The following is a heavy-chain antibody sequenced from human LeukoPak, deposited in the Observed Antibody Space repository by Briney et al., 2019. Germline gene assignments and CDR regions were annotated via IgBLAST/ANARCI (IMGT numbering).Heavy chain of an antibody. CDR1: GFTFSSYW. CDR3: ARELWSGSCLFDY. Sequence: GGSLRLSCAASGFTFSSYWMHWVRQAPGKGLEWVAFIRYDGSNKYYADSVKGRFTISRDNSKNTLYLQMNSQRAEDTAVYYCARELWSGSCLFDYWGQGTLVTVSS. D-gene: IGHD1-26*01. J-gene: IGHJ4*02. V-gene: IGHV3-30*02. CDR2: IRYDGSNK.